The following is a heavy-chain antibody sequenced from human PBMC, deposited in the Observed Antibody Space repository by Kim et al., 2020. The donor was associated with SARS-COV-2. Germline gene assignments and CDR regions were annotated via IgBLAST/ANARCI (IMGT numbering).Heavy chain of an antibody. CDR2: ITWNSGSI. D-gene: IGHD6-19*01. CDR3: AGWSYYGMDV. V-gene: IGHV3-9*01. Sequence: GGSLRLSCAASGFTFDDYAMEWVRQAPGKGLEWVAGITWNSGSIGYADSVKGRFAISRDNAKNSLYLQMNSLRTEDTALYYCAGWSYYGMDVWGQETPVTSSS. J-gene: IGHJ6*02. CDR1: GFTFDDYA.